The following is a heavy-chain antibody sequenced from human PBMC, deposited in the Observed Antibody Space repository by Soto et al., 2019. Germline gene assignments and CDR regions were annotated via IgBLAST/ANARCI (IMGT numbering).Heavy chain of an antibody. D-gene: IGHD2-2*01. Sequence: SETLSLTCTVSGGSISSSSYYWGWIRQPPGKGLEGIGSIYYSGSTYYNPSLKSRVTISIDTSKNQFSLKLSSVTAADTAVYYCARHDPQPPIVVVPAAMENWFDPWGQGTLVTVSS. V-gene: IGHV4-39*01. CDR1: GGSISSSSYY. J-gene: IGHJ5*02. CDR3: ARHDPQPPIVVVPAAMENWFDP. CDR2: IYYSGST.